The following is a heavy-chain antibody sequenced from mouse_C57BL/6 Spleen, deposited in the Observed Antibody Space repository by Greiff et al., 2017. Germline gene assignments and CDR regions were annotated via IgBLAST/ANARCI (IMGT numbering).Heavy chain of an antibody. Sequence: QVQLQQSGAELARPGASVKLSCKASGYTFTSYGISWVKQRTGQGLEWIGEIYPRSGNTYYNEKFKGKATLTADKSSSTAYMELRSLTSEDSAVYFCARRTYGSSREDYFDYWGQGTTLTVSS. V-gene: IGHV1-81*01. D-gene: IGHD1-1*01. CDR1: GYTFTSYG. CDR2: IYPRSGNT. CDR3: ARRTYGSSREDYFDY. J-gene: IGHJ2*01.